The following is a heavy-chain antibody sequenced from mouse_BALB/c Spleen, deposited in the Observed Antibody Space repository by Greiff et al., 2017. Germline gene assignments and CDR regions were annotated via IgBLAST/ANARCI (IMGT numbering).Heavy chain of an antibody. D-gene: IGHD6-2*01. CDR2: ISSGGST. J-gene: IGHJ2*01. Sequence: EVKLVESGGGLVKPGGSLKLSCAASGFTFSSYAMSWVRQTPEKRLEWVASISSGGSTYYPDSVKGRFTISRDNARNILYLQMSSLRSEDTSMYYCARGNLSPDYWGQGTTLTVSS. CDR3: ARGNLSPDY. CDR1: GFTFSSYA. V-gene: IGHV5-6-5*01.